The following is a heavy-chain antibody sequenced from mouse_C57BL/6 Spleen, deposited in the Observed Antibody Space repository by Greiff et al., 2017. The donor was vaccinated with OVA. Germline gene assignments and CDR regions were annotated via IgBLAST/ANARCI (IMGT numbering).Heavy chain of an antibody. J-gene: IGHJ3*01. CDR2: ISNGGGST. Sequence: EVKLMESGGGLVQPGGSLKLSCAASGFTFSDYYMNWVRQTPEKRLEWVAYISNGGGSTYYPDTVKGRFTISRDNAKNTLYLQMSRLKSEDTAMYYCARQRGNFAWFDYWGQGTLVTVSA. D-gene: IGHD2-1*01. CDR3: ARQRGNFAWFDY. V-gene: IGHV5-12*01. CDR1: GFTFSDYY.